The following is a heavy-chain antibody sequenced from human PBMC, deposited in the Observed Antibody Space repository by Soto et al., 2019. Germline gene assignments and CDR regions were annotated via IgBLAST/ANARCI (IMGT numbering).Heavy chain of an antibody. CDR3: AKSLSALFSLGDFKY. Sequence: PGGSLRLSCAASGFTFSSYALNWVRQAPGKGLEWVAEISGSGTSTYYAPSVKGRFIISSDSSKNTLYLRTYSLRAEDTAMYYCAKSLSALFSLGDFKYWGQGALVTVS. J-gene: IGHJ4*02. D-gene: IGHD2-21*01. CDR1: GFTFSSYA. CDR2: ISGSGTST. V-gene: IGHV3-23*01.